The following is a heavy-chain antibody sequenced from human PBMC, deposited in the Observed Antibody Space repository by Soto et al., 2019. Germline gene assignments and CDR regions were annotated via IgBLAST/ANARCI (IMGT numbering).Heavy chain of an antibody. CDR2: VNHSGTT. D-gene: IGHD2-2*01. Sequence: SETLSLTCAFYVGSFSGYYWTWIRQSPEKGLEWIGEVNHSGTTYYNSSLKTRVTISVHTPKNQFSLKMSSVTAADTAVYYCARGIGYCSSINCYSSRRLRFDSWGQGTLVTVSS. CDR3: ARGIGYCSSINCYSSRRLRFDS. J-gene: IGHJ4*02. V-gene: IGHV4-34*01. CDR1: VGSFSGYY.